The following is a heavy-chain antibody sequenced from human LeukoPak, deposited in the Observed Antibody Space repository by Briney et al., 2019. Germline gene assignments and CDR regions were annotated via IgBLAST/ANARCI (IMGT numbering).Heavy chain of an antibody. J-gene: IGHJ5*02. Sequence: GGSLRLSCAASGFTFSSYSMNWVRQAPGKGLEWVSSISSSSSYIYYADSVKGRFTISRDNAKNSLYLQMNSLRVEDSGVYYCARDPDSGDAYNWFDPWGQGTQVTVSS. CDR2: ISSSSSYI. CDR3: ARDPDSGDAYNWFDP. CDR1: GFTFSSYS. V-gene: IGHV3-21*01. D-gene: IGHD4-17*01.